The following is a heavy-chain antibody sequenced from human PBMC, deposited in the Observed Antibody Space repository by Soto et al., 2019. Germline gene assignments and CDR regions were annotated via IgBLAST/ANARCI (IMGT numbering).Heavy chain of an antibody. CDR2: IYHSGST. D-gene: IGHD3-22*01. V-gene: IGHV4-4*02. J-gene: IGHJ3*02. CDR1: GGSISSSNW. CDR3: ARGRRSSGRHDAFDI. Sequence: SETLSLTCAVSGGSISSSNWWCWVRQPPGKGLEWIGDIYHSGSTNYNPSLKSRVTISVDTSKNQFSLKLNSVTAADTAVYYCARGRRSSGRHDAFDIWGQGTMVTVSS.